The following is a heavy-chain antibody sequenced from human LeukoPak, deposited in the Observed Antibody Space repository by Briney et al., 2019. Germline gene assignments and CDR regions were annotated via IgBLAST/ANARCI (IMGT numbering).Heavy chain of an antibody. CDR3: ARVFDSSGFYERYFDY. Sequence: ASVKVSCKASGYTFTGYYMHWVRQAPGQGLEWMGWINPNSGGTNYAQNFQGRVTMTRDTSISTAYIELSRLRSDDTAVYSCARVFDSSGFYERYFDYWGQGTLVTVSS. CDR2: INPNSGGT. D-gene: IGHD3-22*01. V-gene: IGHV1-2*02. J-gene: IGHJ4*02. CDR1: GYTFTGYY.